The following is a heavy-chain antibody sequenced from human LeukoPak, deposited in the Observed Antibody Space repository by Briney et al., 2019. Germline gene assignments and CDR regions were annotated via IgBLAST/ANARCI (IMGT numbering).Heavy chain of an antibody. CDR2: IYHSGST. V-gene: IGHV4-38-2*02. CDR3: ARVYYSNSYDYWYFDL. J-gene: IGHJ2*01. D-gene: IGHD6-13*01. CDR1: GYSISSGYY. Sequence: PSETLSLTCTVSGYSISSGYYWGWIRQPPGKGLGWIGSIYHSGSTYYNPSLKSRVTISVDTSKNQFSLKLRSVTAADTAVYYCARVYYSNSYDYWYFDLWGRGTLVTVSS.